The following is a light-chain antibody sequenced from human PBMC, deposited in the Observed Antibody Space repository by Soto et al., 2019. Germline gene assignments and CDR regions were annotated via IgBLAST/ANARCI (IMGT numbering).Light chain of an antibody. J-gene: IGLJ1*01. V-gene: IGLV2-14*01. CDR1: SSDVGYYNY. Sequence: QSALTQPAFVSASAGQSITISCTGTSSDVGYYNYVSWYQHDPGKAPKLMIYEVSNRASGVSNRFFGSKSGNTAYLTISGLQADDEADYYCSSYTSSSTYVFGTGTKLTVL. CDR2: EVS. CDR3: SSYTSSSTYV.